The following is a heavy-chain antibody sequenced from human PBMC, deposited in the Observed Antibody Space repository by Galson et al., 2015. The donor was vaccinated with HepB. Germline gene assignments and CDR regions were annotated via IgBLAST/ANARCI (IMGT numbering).Heavy chain of an antibody. CDR3: AKDATAAPAPYNYFDP. J-gene: IGHJ5*02. Sequence: SLRLSCAASGFTFSSYAMGWVRQAPGRGLEWVSGISGRGGSTKYADSVKGRFTISRDNSENTLYLQMNSLRAEDTAVYYCAKDATAAPAPYNYFDPWGQGTLVTVSS. CDR2: ISGRGGST. CDR1: GFTFSSYA. V-gene: IGHV3-23*01. D-gene: IGHD5-24*01.